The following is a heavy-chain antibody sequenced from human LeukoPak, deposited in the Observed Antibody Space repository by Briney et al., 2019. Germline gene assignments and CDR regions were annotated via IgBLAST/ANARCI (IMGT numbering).Heavy chain of an antibody. CDR3: AGDLGGYSGLLFDY. V-gene: IGHV4-59*01. CDR1: GGSISSYY. CDR2: IYYSGST. Sequence: SETLSLTCTVSGGSISSYYWSWIRQPPGKGLEWIGYIYYSGSTNYNPSLKSRVTISVDTSKNQFSLKLSSVTAADTAVYYCAGDLGGYSGLLFDYWGQGTLVTVSS. J-gene: IGHJ4*02. D-gene: IGHD5-12*01.